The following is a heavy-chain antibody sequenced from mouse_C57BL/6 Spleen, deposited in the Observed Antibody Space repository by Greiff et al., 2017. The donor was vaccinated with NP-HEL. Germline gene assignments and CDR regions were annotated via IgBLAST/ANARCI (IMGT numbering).Heavy chain of an antibody. Sequence: QVQLQQPGAELVRPGTSVKLSCKASGYTFTSYWMHWVKQRPGQGLEWIGVIDPSDSYTNYNQKFKGKATLTVDTSSSTAYMQLSSLTSEDSAVYYCARSRRLRLQAWFAYWGQGTLVTVSA. CDR1: GYTFTSYW. V-gene: IGHV1-59*01. D-gene: IGHD3-2*02. CDR2: IDPSDSYT. CDR3: ARSRRLRLQAWFAY. J-gene: IGHJ3*01.